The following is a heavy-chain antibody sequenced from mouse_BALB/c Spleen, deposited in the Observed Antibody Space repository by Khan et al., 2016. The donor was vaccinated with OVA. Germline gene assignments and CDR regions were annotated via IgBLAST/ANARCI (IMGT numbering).Heavy chain of an antibody. V-gene: IGHV1S137*01. J-gene: IGHJ4*01. CDR2: ISTYYGDA. Sequence: QIQLVQSGAELVRPGVSVKISCKGSGYTFTDYTIHWVKQSHAKSLEWIGIISTYYGDAKYNQRFKDKATMTVDKSSNTAYMELARLTSDDSTIYYCARSFITTASLYDMDYWGEGTSVTVSS. CDR1: GYTFTDYT. CDR3: ARSFITTASLYDMDY. D-gene: IGHD1-1*01.